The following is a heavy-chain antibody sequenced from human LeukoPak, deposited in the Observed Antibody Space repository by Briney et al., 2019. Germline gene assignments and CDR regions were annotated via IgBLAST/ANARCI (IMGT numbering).Heavy chain of an antibody. D-gene: IGHD7-27*01. CDR1: GGSISSGDYY. CDR2: IYYSGST. Sequence: PSETLSLTCTVSGGSISSGDYYWSWIRQPPGKGLEWIGYIYYSGSTNYNPSLQSRVTISVDTSKNQVSLKLHSVTAADTAVYYCARAPTNWGTDFDYWGQGTLVTVSS. CDR3: ARAPTNWGTDFDY. V-gene: IGHV4-61*08. J-gene: IGHJ4*02.